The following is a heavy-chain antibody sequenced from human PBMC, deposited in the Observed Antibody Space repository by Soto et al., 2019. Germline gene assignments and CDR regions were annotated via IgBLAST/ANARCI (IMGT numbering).Heavy chain of an antibody. D-gene: IGHD3-3*01. CDR3: ASWVGDDFLSGYPPFDY. V-gene: IGHV1-69*02. J-gene: IGHJ4*02. CDR1: GCTFSSYT. CDR2: IIPILGIA. Sequence: QVQLVQSGAEVKKPGSSVKVSCKASGCTFSSYTISWVRQAPGQGLEWMGRIIPILGIANYAQKFQGRVTITADKSTSTAYMELSSLRSEDTAVYYCASWVGDDFLSGYPPFDYWGQGTLVTVSS.